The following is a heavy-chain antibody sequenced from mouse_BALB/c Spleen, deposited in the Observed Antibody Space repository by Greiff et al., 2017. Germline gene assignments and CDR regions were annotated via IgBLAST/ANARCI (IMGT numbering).Heavy chain of an antibody. J-gene: IGHJ4*01. CDR3: ALYYGYAMDY. D-gene: IGHD1-1*01. CDR1: GYTFTSYW. V-gene: IGHV1-87*01. CDR2: IYPGDGDT. Sequence: QVQLQQSGAELARPGASVKLSCKASGYTFTSYWMQWVKQRPGQGLEWIGAIYPGDGDTRYTQKFKGKATLTADKSSSTAYMQLSSLASEDSAVYYCALYYGYAMDYWGQGTSVTVSS.